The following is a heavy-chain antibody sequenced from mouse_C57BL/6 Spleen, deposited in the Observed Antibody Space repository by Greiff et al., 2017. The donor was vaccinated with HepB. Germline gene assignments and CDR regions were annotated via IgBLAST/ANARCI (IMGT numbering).Heavy chain of an antibody. J-gene: IGHJ4*01. D-gene: IGHD1-1*01. CDR1: GYTFTSYT. CDR3: ARADYGYAMDY. Sequence: VQLQQSGAELARPGASVKMSCTASGYTFTSYTMHWVKQRPGQGLEWIGYINPSSGYTKYNQKFKDKATLTADKSSSTAYMQLSSLTSEDSAVDYCARADYGYAMDYWGQGTSVTVSS. V-gene: IGHV1-4*01. CDR2: INPSSGYT.